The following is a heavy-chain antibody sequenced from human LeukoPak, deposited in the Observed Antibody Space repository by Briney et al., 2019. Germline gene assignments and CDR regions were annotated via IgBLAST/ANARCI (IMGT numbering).Heavy chain of an antibody. CDR1: GFTFSDYW. J-gene: IGHJ4*02. D-gene: IGHD1-26*01. Sequence: QPGGSLRLSCAASGFTFSDYWMNWVRQAPGKGLEWLANINKDGSKKDYVDSVKGRFTISRDNAKNSLSLQMDSLRVEDTAVCHCVRAAPGREGPHYWGQGILVTVSS. CDR3: VRAAPGREGPHY. CDR2: INKDGSKK. V-gene: IGHV3-7*01.